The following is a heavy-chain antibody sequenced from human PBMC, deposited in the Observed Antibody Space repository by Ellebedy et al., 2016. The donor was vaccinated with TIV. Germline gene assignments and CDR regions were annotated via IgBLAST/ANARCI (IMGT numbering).Heavy chain of an antibody. CDR1: GFTFSSYS. CDR3: ARDQMATIPY. J-gene: IGHJ4*02. Sequence: PGGSLRLSCAASGFTFSSYSMNWVRQAPGKGLEWISYINSGSSSIYYADSVKGQFTISRDNAKNSLYLQMNSLRAEDTAVYYCARDQMATIPYWGQGTLVTVSS. D-gene: IGHD5-24*01. V-gene: IGHV3-48*01. CDR2: INSGSSSI.